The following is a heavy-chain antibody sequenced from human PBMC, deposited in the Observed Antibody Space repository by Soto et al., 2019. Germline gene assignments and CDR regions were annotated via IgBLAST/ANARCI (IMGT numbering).Heavy chain of an antibody. CDR3: AKIGAHTENFDY. V-gene: IGHV3-23*01. D-gene: IGHD3-10*01. J-gene: IGHJ4*02. CDR1: GFIFSSSA. CDR2: IDSSGAIT. Sequence: HPGGSLRLSCAASGFIFSSSAMGWVRQAPGKGLEWVSSIDSSGAITYYGDSVKRRFTISRDNSKNTLYLQMNSLRAEDTAVYYCAKIGAHTENFDYWAQGTLVTVSS.